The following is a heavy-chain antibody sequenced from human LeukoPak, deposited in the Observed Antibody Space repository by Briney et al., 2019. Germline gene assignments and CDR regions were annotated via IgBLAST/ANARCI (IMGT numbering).Heavy chain of an antibody. CDR2: INSSGGGT. CDR3: ARGGSYLSAFDI. CDR1: GFTFSSSA. Sequence: PGGSLRLSCTTSGFTFSSSAMSWVRQAPGKGLEWVSDINSSGGGTYYADSVKGRFTISRDNSKNTLYLQMNSLRAEDTAVYYCARGGSYLSAFDIWGQGTMVTVSS. D-gene: IGHD1-26*01. J-gene: IGHJ3*02. V-gene: IGHV3-23*01.